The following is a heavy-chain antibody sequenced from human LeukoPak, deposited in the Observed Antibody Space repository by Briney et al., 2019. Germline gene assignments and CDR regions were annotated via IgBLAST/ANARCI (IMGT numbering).Heavy chain of an antibody. CDR2: IRADGSEK. D-gene: IGHD3-10*01. J-gene: IGHJ5*02. CDR1: GFTFSPYW. CDR3: ARHSGPGSYNWFDP. Sequence: GGSLRLSCAASGFTFSPYWMSWVRQAPGKGLEWVANIRADGSEKYYVDSVKGRLTISRDNAKNSLYLQMNSLRAEDTAVYYCARHSGPGSYNWFDPWGQGTLVTVSS. V-gene: IGHV3-7*03.